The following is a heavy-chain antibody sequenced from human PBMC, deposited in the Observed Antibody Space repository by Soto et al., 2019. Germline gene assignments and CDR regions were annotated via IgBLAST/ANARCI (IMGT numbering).Heavy chain of an antibody. J-gene: IGHJ6*02. CDR1: GASISNDDYY. V-gene: IGHV4-61*02. D-gene: IGHD3-9*01. CDR3: ARMSPRSYYDILTGQRPLYCYYGMDV. Sequence: TLSLTCTVSGASISNDDYYWSWIRQPAGKGLEWIGRIYTSGSTNYNPSLKSRVTMSVDTSKNQFSLKLSSVTAADTAVYYCARMSPRSYYDILTGQRPLYCYYGMDVWGQGTTVTVSS. CDR2: IYTSGST.